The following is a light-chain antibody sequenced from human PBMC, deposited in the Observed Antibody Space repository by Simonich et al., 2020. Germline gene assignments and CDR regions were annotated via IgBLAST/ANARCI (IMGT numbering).Light chain of an antibody. J-gene: IGKJ1*01. Sequence: DIVMTQSPDSLAVSLGERATINCKSSPSVLSSSNNKNYLAWYQQKPGPPPKLLICWASTRKSGVPDRFSGSGSGTDFTLTISSLQAEDVAVYYCQQYYSTPTFGQGTKVEIK. V-gene: IGKV4-1*01. CDR2: WAS. CDR1: PSVLSSSNNKNY. CDR3: QQYYSTPT.